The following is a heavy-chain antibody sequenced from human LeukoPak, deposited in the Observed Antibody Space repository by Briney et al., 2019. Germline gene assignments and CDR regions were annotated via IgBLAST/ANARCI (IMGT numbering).Heavy chain of an antibody. J-gene: IGHJ4*02. CDR1: EFTFDSYA. V-gene: IGHV3-30-3*01. CDR3: ARGSWFGELLPFDY. Sequence: PGTSLRLSCAASEFTFDSYAMHWVRQAPGKGLEWVAVISYDGSNEYYTDSVRGRFSISRDNSKNTLYLQMSSLSAEDTAVYYCARGSWFGELLPFDYWGQGTLVTVSS. D-gene: IGHD3-10*01. CDR2: ISYDGSNE.